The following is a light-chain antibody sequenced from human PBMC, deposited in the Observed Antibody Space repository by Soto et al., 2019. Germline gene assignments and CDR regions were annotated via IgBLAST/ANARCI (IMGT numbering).Light chain of an antibody. CDR3: MQALQTPYT. V-gene: IGKV2-28*01. J-gene: IGKJ2*01. CDR1: QRLLHSNGNTF. Sequence: EIVMTQSPPSLTVTPGEPASISCRSSQRLLHSNGNTFLDWYVQKPGQSPQLLIYLGSNRASGGPDRVSGSEADTDFTLKISRVEAVDVGVYYCMQALQTPYTFGQGTKLEIK. CDR2: LGS.